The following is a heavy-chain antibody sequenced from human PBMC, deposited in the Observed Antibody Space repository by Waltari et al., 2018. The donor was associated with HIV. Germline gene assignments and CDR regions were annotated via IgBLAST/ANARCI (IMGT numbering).Heavy chain of an antibody. Sequence: QVQLVQSGAEVKKHGSSVKVSCQASGGAFVSHTINWVRQAPGQGLEWMGRAIPMFGTANYAQKFQGRVTITADKSTSTAYMELNGLRFDDTAVYYCASARETMGVDFDSWGQGTLVTVS. CDR3: ASARETMGVDFDS. V-gene: IGHV1-69*08. J-gene: IGHJ5*01. CDR1: GGAFVSHT. CDR2: AIPMFGTA. D-gene: IGHD3-10*01.